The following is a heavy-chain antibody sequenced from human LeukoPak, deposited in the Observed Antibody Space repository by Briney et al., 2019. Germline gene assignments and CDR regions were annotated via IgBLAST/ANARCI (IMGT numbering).Heavy chain of an antibody. J-gene: IGHJ4*02. V-gene: IGHV1-2*02. CDR3: AREEMATTEFDY. D-gene: IGHD5-24*01. CDR1: GYTFTAYY. CDR2: INPSSGGT. Sequence: ASVKVSCKASGYTFTAYYMHWVRQAPGQGLEWMGWINPSSGGTEYAQRFQGRVTMTRDTSISTAYMEVSRLTSDDTAVYYCAREEMATTEFDYWGQGTLVTVSS.